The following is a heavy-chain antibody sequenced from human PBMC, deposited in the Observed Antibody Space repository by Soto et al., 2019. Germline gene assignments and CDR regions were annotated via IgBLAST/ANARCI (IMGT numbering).Heavy chain of an antibody. V-gene: IGHV4-59*08. CDR1: GGSISSYY. CDR2: IYYSGST. CDR3: ARMPRGYSYDLDY. J-gene: IGHJ4*02. Sequence: SDTLSLTCTVSGGSISSYYWSWIRQPPGKGLEWIGYIYYSGSTNYNPSLKSRVTISVDTSKNQFSLKLSSVTAADTAVYYCARMPRGYSYDLDYWGQGTLVTVSS. D-gene: IGHD5-18*01.